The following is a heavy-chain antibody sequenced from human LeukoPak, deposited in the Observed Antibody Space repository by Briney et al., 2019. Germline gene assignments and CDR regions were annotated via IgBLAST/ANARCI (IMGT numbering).Heavy chain of an antibody. CDR1: GYTFTTYA. CDR2: INAGNGNT. D-gene: IGHD3-22*01. V-gene: IGHV1-3*01. J-gene: IGHJ4*02. Sequence: GASVKVSCKASGYTFTTYAIHWVRQAPGQGLEWMGWINAGNGNTKYSQKFQGRVTMTRDTSTSTVYMELSSLRSEDTAVYYCARITGYDSSGYYQPDYWGQGTLVTVSS. CDR3: ARITGYDSSGYYQPDY.